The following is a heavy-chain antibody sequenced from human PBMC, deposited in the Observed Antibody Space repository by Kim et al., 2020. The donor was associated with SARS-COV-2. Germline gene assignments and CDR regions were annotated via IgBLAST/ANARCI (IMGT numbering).Heavy chain of an antibody. CDR2: IYSGGSST. CDR3: AKDLARVTGISYGMDV. V-gene: IGHV3-23*03. CDR1: GFTFSSYA. D-gene: IGHD1-20*01. Sequence: GGSLRLSCAASGFTFSSYAMNWVRQAPGKGLEWVSVIYSGGSSTYYADSVKGRFIISRDNSKNTLYLQMNSLRAEDTAVYYCAKDLARVTGISYGMDVWGQGTTVTVSS. J-gene: IGHJ6*02.